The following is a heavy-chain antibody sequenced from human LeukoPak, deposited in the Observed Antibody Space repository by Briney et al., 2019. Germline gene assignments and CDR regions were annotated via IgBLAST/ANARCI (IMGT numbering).Heavy chain of an antibody. J-gene: IGHJ4*02. CDR1: GGSISSYY. V-gene: IGHV4-59*12. D-gene: IGHD2-2*01. CDR3: ARGRRYCSSTSCYGVSGYYFDY. Sequence: SETLSLTCTVSGGSISSYYWSWIRQPPGKGLEWIGYIYYSGSTNYNPSLKSRVTISVDTTKNQFSLKLSSVTAADTAVYYCARGRRYCSSTSCYGVSGYYFDYWGQGTLVTVSS. CDR2: IYYSGST.